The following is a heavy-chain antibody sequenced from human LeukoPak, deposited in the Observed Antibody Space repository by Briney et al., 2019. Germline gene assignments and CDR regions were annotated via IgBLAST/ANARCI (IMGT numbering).Heavy chain of an antibody. Sequence: SETLSLTCTVSGGSISSSSYYWGWIRQPPGKGLEWIGGIYYSGSTYYNPSLKSRVTISVDTSKNQFSLKLSSVTAADTAVYSCARSVRGYYPDYWGQGTLVTVSS. CDR1: GGSISSSSYY. CDR3: ARSVRGYYPDY. V-gene: IGHV4-39*07. J-gene: IGHJ4*02. CDR2: IYYSGST.